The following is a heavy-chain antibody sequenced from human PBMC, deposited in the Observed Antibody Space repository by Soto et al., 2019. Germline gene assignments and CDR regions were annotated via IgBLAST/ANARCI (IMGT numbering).Heavy chain of an antibody. CDR1: GFSFSSYS. V-gene: IGHV3-48*02. Sequence: GGSLRLSCAASGFSFSSYSMNWVRQAPGKGLEWVSYIDSSSGIIYYADSVRGRFTISRDKARNSLYLQMNSLRDEDTAVYYCARQTWDYYYSYFASWGQGTLVTVSS. D-gene: IGHD3-16*01. CDR3: ARQTWDYYYSYFAS. CDR2: IDSSSGII. J-gene: IGHJ4*02.